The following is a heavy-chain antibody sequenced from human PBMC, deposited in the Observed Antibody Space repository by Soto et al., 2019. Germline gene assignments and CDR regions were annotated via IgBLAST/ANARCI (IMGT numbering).Heavy chain of an antibody. Sequence: QVQLVQSAAEVKKPGASVKVSCTASGHTLSRHGISWIRQAPGQGLEWLGWISGNHGNTNYAPKFRDRVTMPDDPPTSQVLLEVKSLRSDDTATYYSARTNRNMDYAFGMDGCGQGKTVIVS. V-gene: IGHV1-18*01. D-gene: IGHD4-17*01. J-gene: IGHJ6*02. CDR1: GHTLSRHG. CDR3: ARTNRNMDYAFGMDG. CDR2: ISGNHGNT.